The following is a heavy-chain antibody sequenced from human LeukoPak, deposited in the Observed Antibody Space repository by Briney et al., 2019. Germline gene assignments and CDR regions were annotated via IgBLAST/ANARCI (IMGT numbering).Heavy chain of an antibody. Sequence: GGSLRLSCAASGFTFSNAWMSWVRQAPGKGPEWVGRIKSKTDGGTTDYAAPVKGRFTISRDDSKNTLYLQMNSLKTEDTAVYYCTTVLLWFGELFSYYYGMDVWGKGTTVTVSS. CDR1: GFTFSNAW. D-gene: IGHD3-10*01. V-gene: IGHV3-15*01. J-gene: IGHJ6*04. CDR3: TTVLLWFGELFSYYYGMDV. CDR2: IKSKTDGGTT.